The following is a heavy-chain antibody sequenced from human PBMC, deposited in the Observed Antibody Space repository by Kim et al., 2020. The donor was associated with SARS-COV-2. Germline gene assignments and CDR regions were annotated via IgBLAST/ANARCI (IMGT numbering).Heavy chain of an antibody. V-gene: IGHV3-21*01. Sequence: GGSLRLSCAASGFTFSSYSMNWVRQAPGKGLEWVSSISSSSSYIYYADSVKGRFTISRDNAKNSLYLQMNSLRAEDTAVYYCARGGCSGGSCHNSWDYYYGMDVWGQGTTVTVSS. J-gene: IGHJ6*02. CDR1: GFTFSSYS. CDR3: ARGGCSGGSCHNSWDYYYGMDV. CDR2: ISSSSSYI. D-gene: IGHD2-15*01.